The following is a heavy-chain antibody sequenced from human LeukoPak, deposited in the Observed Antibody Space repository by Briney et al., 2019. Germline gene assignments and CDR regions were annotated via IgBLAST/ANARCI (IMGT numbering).Heavy chain of an antibody. J-gene: IGHJ4*02. Sequence: SETLSLTCAVYGGSFSGYYWSWIRQPPGKGLEWIGEINHSGSTNYNPSLKSRVTISVDTSKNQFSLKLSSVTAADTAVYYCARHYGSGSSDDYWGQGTLVTVSS. CDR3: ARHYGSGSSDDY. D-gene: IGHD3-10*01. V-gene: IGHV4-34*01. CDR1: GGSFSGYY. CDR2: INHSGST.